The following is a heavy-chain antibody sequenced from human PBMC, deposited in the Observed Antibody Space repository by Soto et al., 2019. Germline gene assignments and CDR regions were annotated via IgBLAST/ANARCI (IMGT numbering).Heavy chain of an antibody. Sequence: GGSLRLSCIASGFSFNSYGMSWVRQAPGKGLEWVATISASGATTHYADSVEGRFTISRDNSKNTLSLQVHSLTAEDTAVYYCAKDRRAGGNSAFYFDFWGQGAQVTVSS. J-gene: IGHJ4*02. CDR1: GFSFNSYG. V-gene: IGHV3-23*01. CDR3: AKDRRAGGNSAFYFDF. D-gene: IGHD3-16*01. CDR2: ISASGATT.